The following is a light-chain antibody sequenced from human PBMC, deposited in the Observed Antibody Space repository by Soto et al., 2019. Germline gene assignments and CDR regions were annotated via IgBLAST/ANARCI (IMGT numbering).Light chain of an antibody. CDR2: AAS. V-gene: IGKV1-39*01. Sequence: DIQMTQSPSSLSASVGDRVTITCRASQSISSYLNWYHQKPGKAPNLLIYAASSLQSGVPSRSSASGSGTEFALTISGLQPDDFATYYCQQSYSSPPTFGQGTKVDIK. CDR1: QSISSY. CDR3: QQSYSSPPT. J-gene: IGKJ1*01.